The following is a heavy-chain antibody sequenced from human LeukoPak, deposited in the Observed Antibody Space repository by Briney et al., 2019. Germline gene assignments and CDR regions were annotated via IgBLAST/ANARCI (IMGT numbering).Heavy chain of an antibody. D-gene: IGHD3/OR15-3a*01. V-gene: IGHV4-59*08. CDR1: GGFISSYY. CDR3: ARQTGSGLFILP. J-gene: IGHJ4*02. Sequence: SETLSLTCTVSGGFISSYYWSWIRQPPGKGLEWIGYIYYSGSTNYNASLKSQVSISIDTSKNQFSLRLTSVTAADTAVYYCARQTGSGLFILPGGQGTLVTVSS. CDR2: IYYSGST.